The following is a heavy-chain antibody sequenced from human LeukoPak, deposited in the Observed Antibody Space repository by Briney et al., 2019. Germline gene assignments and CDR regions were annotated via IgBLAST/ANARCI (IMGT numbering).Heavy chain of an antibody. J-gene: IGHJ6*03. Sequence: GGSLRLSCAASGFTFSDYYMSWIRQAPGKGLEWVSYISSSGSTIYYADSVKGRFTISRDNAKNSLYLQMNSLRAEDTAVYYCARDKHTAGDRYMDVWGKGTTVTVSS. CDR3: ARDKHTAGDRYMDV. V-gene: IGHV3-11*04. D-gene: IGHD3-16*01. CDR2: ISSSGSTI. CDR1: GFTFSDYY.